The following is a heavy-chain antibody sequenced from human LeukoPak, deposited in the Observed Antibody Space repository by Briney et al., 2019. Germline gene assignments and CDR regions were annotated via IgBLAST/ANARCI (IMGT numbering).Heavy chain of an antibody. CDR3: AAFYGSGSYYNNY. J-gene: IGHJ4*02. CDR2: IYTSGST. V-gene: IGHV4-61*02. D-gene: IGHD3-10*01. Sequence: SETLSLTCTVSGGSISSGSYYWSWIRQPAGKGLEWIGRIYTSGSTNYNPSLKSRVTISVDTSKNQFSLKLSSVTAADTAVYYCAAFYGSGSYYNNYWGQGTLVTVSS. CDR1: GGSISSGSYY.